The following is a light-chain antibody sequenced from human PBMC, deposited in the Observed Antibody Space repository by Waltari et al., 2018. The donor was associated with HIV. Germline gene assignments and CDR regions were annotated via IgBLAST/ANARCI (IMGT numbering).Light chain of an antibody. Sequence: QSVLTQPPSVSATPGQKVTISCSGSTSNIGNNLVSWYQHIPGTAPKLLIYDNNERPSGIPDRFSGSRSGTSATLGITGLQTGDEADYYCATWDSDLNAVLFGGGTKLTAL. CDR1: TSNIGNNL. J-gene: IGLJ2*01. V-gene: IGLV1-51*01. CDR2: DNN. CDR3: ATWDSDLNAVL.